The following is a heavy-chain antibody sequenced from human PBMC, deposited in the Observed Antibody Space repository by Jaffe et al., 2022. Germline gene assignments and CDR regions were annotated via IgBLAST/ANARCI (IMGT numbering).Heavy chain of an antibody. Sequence: EVQLLESGGGLVQPGGSLRLSCAASGFTFSTYAMSWVRQAPGKGLEWVSVISVSGGSTHYADSVKGRFTISRDNSKNTVFLQMNSLRVEDTAVYYCAKCPGGIVASSQDYWGQGTLVTVSS. CDR3: AKCPGGIVASSQDY. CDR2: ISVSGGST. J-gene: IGHJ4*02. CDR1: GFTFSTYA. D-gene: IGHD5-12*01. V-gene: IGHV3-23*01.